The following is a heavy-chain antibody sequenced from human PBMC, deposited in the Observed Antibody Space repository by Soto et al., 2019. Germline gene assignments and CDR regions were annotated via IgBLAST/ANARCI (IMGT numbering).Heavy chain of an antibody. V-gene: IGHV3-7*01. CDR2: IRQDEREI. CDR3: ATDSWTGAFDF. D-gene: IGHD2-15*01. Sequence: PGGSLRLSCVASDFTFSTYWMAGLRQTPGKGLEFVANIRQDEREINYLDSGKGRFTISRDNAEKSLFLQMNSLRAEDTDVYYCATDSWTGAFDFRGQGTVVTVSS. J-gene: IGHJ3*01. CDR1: DFTFSTYW.